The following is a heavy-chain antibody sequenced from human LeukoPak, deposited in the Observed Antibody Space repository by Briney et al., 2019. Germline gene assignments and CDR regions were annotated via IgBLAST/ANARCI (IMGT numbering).Heavy chain of an antibody. J-gene: IGHJ4*02. D-gene: IGHD3-22*01. V-gene: IGHV3-23*01. Sequence: GGSLRLSCAASGFTFRSYWTSWVRQAPGKGLEWVSAISGSGGSTYYADSVKGRFTISRDNSKNTLYLQMNSLRAEDTAVYYCAKDHTYYYDSSGCYWGQGTLVTVSS. CDR3: AKDHTYYYDSSGCY. CDR1: GFTFRSYW. CDR2: ISGSGGST.